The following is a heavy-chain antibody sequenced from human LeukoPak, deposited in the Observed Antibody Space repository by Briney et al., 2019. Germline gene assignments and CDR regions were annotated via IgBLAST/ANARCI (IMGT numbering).Heavy chain of an antibody. D-gene: IGHD3-10*01. CDR3: ASAPFRGPRRGCGESSNNGFDP. V-gene: IGHV1-2*04. CDR2: INPYNGGT. CDR1: GYTFTGYY. J-gene: IGHJ5*02. Sequence: GASVKLSCKATGYTFTGYYLHWVRQPPGQGLEWVGWINPYNGGTNYAQKFQGWVSMTRATSISTAYMELSRLRSDDTAVDYCASAPFRGPRRGCGESSNNGFDPWGQGTLVTVSS.